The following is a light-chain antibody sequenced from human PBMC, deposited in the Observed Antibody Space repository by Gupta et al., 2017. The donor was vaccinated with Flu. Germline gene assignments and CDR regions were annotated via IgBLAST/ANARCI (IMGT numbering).Light chain of an antibody. Sequence: GTSSDVGSYNLVSWYQQHPGKAPKLMIYEGSKRPSGVSNRFSGSKSGNTASLTISGLQAEDEADYYCCSYAGSSTVFGGGTQLTVL. V-gene: IGLV2-23*01. CDR3: CSYAGSSTV. CDR2: EGS. CDR1: SSDVGSYNL. J-gene: IGLJ7*01.